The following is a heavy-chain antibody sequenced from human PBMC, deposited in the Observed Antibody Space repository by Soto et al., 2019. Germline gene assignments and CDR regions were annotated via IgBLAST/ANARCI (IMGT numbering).Heavy chain of an antibody. V-gene: IGHV3-23*01. CDR1: GFIFENFG. CDR3: ARNQSFGLVPLATVDCFDP. D-gene: IGHD3-3*01. CDR2: ISGSGFKK. J-gene: IGHJ5*01. Sequence: VGSLRLSCAASGFIFENFGMSWVRQAPGKGLEWISSISGSGFKKYYADSVKGRFTISRDNSKSTVYLELNNLSAEDTAVYHCARNQSFGLVPLATVDCFDPWGQGSMVTVSS.